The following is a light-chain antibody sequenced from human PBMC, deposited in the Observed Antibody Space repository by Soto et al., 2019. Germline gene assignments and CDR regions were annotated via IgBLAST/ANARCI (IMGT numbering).Light chain of an antibody. Sequence: EIVLTQSPGTLSLSPGERATFSCRASQSVGKNYLAWFQKKPGQAPRLLIHGASSRAPGIPDRFSGSVSETDFTLTISRLEPEDFAVYYCQQYASSPLTFGGGTKVEIK. CDR3: QQYASSPLT. V-gene: IGKV3-20*01. CDR1: QSVGKNY. J-gene: IGKJ4*01. CDR2: GAS.